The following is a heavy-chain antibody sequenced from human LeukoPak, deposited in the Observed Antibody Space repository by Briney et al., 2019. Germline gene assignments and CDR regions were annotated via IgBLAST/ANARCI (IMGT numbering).Heavy chain of an antibody. CDR3: ARRGIDSSGYLAAPDLYYFDY. Sequence: GESLKISCKVSGYNFANSWIGWVRQMPGKGLEWMGLIYPGDSDTRYSPSFQGQVTISADKSVSTLYLQWSSLKASDTAMYYCARRGIDSSGYLAAPDLYYFDYWGQGTLVTVSS. V-gene: IGHV5-51*01. CDR1: GYNFANSW. CDR2: IYPGDSDT. D-gene: IGHD3-22*01. J-gene: IGHJ4*02.